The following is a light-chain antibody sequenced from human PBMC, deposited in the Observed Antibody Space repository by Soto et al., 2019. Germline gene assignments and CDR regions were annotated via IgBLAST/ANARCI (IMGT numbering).Light chain of an antibody. J-gene: IGKJ4*01. V-gene: IGKV3-20*01. CDR1: QSVNNY. CDR2: DAS. CDR3: QQYGSSALT. Sequence: EIVLTQSPATLSLSPGERATLSCRASQSVNNYLGWYQQKPGQAPRLLISDASSRPTGIPDRFSGSGSGTDFTLTISRLEPEDFAVYYCQQYGSSALTFGGGTKVDIK.